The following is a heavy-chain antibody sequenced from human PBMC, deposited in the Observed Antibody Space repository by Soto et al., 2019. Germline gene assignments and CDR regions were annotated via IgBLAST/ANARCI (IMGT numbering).Heavy chain of an antibody. CDR3: AKSTYYYDSSGYYYVGY. Sequence: PGGSLRLSCVASGFTFNSYSMNWVRQAPGKGLEWVSSISSANAYIYYADSVKGRFTISRDNARNSLYLQMNSLRAEDTAVYYCAKSTYYYDSSGYYYVGYWGQGTLVTVSS. J-gene: IGHJ4*02. D-gene: IGHD3-22*01. CDR2: ISSANAYI. V-gene: IGHV3-21*01. CDR1: GFTFNSYS.